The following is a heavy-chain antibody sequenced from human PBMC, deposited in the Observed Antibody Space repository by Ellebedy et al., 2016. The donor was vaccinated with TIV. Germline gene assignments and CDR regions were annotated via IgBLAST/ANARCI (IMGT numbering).Heavy chain of an antibody. CDR1: GFTFSSYA. V-gene: IGHV3-23*01. CDR2: ISGSGGSI. J-gene: IGHJ3*02. Sequence: GESLKISCAASGFTFSSYAMSWVRQAPGKGLEWVSAISGSGGSIYYADSVKGRFTISRDNSKNTLYLQMNSLRAEDTAVYYCAKDCRDGYNLDAFDIWGQGTMVTVSS. CDR3: AKDCRDGYNLDAFDI. D-gene: IGHD5-24*01.